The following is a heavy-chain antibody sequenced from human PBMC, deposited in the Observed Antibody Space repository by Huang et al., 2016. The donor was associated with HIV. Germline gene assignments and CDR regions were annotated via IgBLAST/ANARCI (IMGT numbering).Heavy chain of an antibody. CDR3: ASGSGWRWGMDV. D-gene: IGHD6-19*01. J-gene: IGHJ6*02. CDR1: GYTFTSYD. Sequence: QVQLVQSGAEVKKPGASVKVSCKASGYTFTSYDINWGRPATGQGLEWRGVMNPNSGNTGYAQKFQGRVTMTRNTSISTAYMELSSLRSEDTAVYYCASGSGWRWGMDVWGQGTTVTVSS. CDR2: MNPNSGNT. V-gene: IGHV1-8*01.